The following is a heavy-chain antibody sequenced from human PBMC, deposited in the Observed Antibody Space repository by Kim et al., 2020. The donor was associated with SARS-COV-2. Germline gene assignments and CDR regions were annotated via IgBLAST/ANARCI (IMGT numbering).Heavy chain of an antibody. CDR1: GGTFSSYA. Sequence: SVKVSCKASGGTFSSYAISWVRQAPGQGLEWMGGIIPIFGTANYAQKFQGRVTITADESTSTAYMELSSLRSEDKAVYYCARAGGDYVVVPAAGYGMDVWGQGTTVTVSS. J-gene: IGHJ6*02. D-gene: IGHD2-2*01. CDR3: ARAGGDYVVVPAAGYGMDV. V-gene: IGHV1-69*13. CDR2: IIPIFGTA.